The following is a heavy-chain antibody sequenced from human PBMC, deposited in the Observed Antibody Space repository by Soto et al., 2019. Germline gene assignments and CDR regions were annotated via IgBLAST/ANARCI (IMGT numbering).Heavy chain of an antibody. D-gene: IGHD5-18*01. CDR1: GGSISSGGYS. V-gene: IGHV4-30-2*01. CDR2: IYHSGST. J-gene: IGHJ4*02. Sequence: QLQLQESGSGLVKPSQTLSLTCAVSGGSISSGGYSWSWIRQPPGKGLEWIGYIYHSGSTYYNPSLKSRVTISVDRSKNQFSLKLSSVTAADTAVYYCARLGYSYGPNVELYFDYWGQGTLVTVSS. CDR3: ARLGYSYGPNVELYFDY.